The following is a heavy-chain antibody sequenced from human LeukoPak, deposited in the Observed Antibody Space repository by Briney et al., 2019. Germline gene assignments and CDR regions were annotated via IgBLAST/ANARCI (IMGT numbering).Heavy chain of an antibody. Sequence: GGSLRLSXAASGFTFSDYYMSWIRQAPGKGLEWVSYISSSGSTIYYADSVKGRFTISRDNAKNSLYLQMNSLRAEDTAVYYCASVAARARFDYWGQGTLVTVSS. CDR1: GFTFSDYY. V-gene: IGHV3-11*04. J-gene: IGHJ4*02. D-gene: IGHD6-6*01. CDR3: ASVAARARFDY. CDR2: ISSSGSTI.